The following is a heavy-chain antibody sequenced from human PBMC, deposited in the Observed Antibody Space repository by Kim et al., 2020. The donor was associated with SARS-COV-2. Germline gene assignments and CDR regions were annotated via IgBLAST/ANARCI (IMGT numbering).Heavy chain of an antibody. CDR1: GYTFTSYG. CDR2: ISAYNGNT. Sequence: ASVKVSCKASGYTFTSYGISWVRQAPGQGLEWMGWISAYNGNTNYAQKLQGRVTMTTDTSTSTAYMELRSLRSDDTAVYYCARRSLGALGAANRMNDYWGQGTLVTVSS. CDR3: ARRSLGALGAANRMNDY. J-gene: IGHJ4*02. V-gene: IGHV1-18*04. D-gene: IGHD2-15*01.